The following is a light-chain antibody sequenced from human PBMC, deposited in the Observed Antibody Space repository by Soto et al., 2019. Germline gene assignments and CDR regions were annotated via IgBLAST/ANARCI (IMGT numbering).Light chain of an antibody. CDR1: QGISNY. CDR3: QKDNSASRT. Sequence: DSQMTQSPSALSATVGDRVTITCLASQGISNYLAWYQQKPGKVPKLLIYAASTLQSGVPSRFSGSGSGTDFTLTISSLQPDDVATYYCQKDNSASRTFGQGTKVDI. V-gene: IGKV1-27*01. CDR2: AAS. J-gene: IGKJ1*01.